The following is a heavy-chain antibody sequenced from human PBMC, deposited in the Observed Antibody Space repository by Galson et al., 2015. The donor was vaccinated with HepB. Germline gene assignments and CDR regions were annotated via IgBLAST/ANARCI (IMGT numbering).Heavy chain of an antibody. CDR1: RFTFSNYW. Sequence: SLRLSCAASRFTFSNYWMSWVRQAPGKGLEWVANIKQDGSEKYYADSVKGRFTISRDDAKNTLYLQMSSLRAEDTAVYYCARDRDDYVWGSYRSYYFDYSGQGTLVTVSS. CDR2: IKQDGSEK. CDR3: ARDRDDYVWGSYRSYYFDY. D-gene: IGHD3-16*02. V-gene: IGHV3-7*03. J-gene: IGHJ4*02.